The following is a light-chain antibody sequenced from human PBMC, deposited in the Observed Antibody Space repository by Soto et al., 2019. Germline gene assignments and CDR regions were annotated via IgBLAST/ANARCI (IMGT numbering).Light chain of an antibody. V-gene: IGKV1-39*01. CDR1: QTITFY. Sequence: DIPMTQSPSSLSASIGDRVTITCRASQTITFYLNWYQQKPGRAPKLLIYYASSLQGGVPSRFSGSGSGTDFTLTISSLQPEDFATYYCQQSYTTPTFGQGTKVEIK. J-gene: IGKJ1*01. CDR2: YAS. CDR3: QQSYTTPT.